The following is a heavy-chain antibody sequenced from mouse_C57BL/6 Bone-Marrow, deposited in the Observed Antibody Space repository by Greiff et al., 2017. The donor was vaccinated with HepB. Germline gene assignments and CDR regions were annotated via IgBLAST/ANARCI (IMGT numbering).Heavy chain of an antibody. J-gene: IGHJ3*01. CDR1: GYTFTSYG. V-gene: IGHV1-81*01. D-gene: IGHD2-3*01. CDR2: IYPRSGNT. CDR3: ARPRLLRPSWFAY. Sequence: VKLVESGAELARPGASVKLSCKASGYTFTSYGISWVKQRTGQGLEWIGEIYPRSGNTYYNEKFKGKATLTADKSSSTAYMELRSLTSEDSAVYFCARPRLLRPSWFAYWGQGTLVTVSA.